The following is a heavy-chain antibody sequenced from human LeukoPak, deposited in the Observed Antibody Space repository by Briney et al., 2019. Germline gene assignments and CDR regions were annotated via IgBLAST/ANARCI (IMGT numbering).Heavy chain of an antibody. J-gene: IGHJ6*03. CDR2: IYPSGSA. CDR1: GGSISSGSYY. Sequence: PSQTLSLTCTVSGGSISSGSYYWSWIRQPAGKELEWIGRIYPSGSAHYNPSLKSRVTISVDTSKNQFSLKLSPVTAADTAVYYCARTTEGYCSSASCFGFSYSYYMDVWGKGTTVTISS. D-gene: IGHD2-2*01. CDR3: ARTTEGYCSSASCFGFSYSYYMDV. V-gene: IGHV4-61*02.